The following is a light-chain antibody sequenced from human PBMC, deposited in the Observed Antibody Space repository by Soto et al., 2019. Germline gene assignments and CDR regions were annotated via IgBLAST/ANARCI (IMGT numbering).Light chain of an antibody. J-gene: IGLJ1*01. Sequence: QSALTQPASVSGSPGQSITISCTGTSSDVGGYNYVSWYQQHPGKAPKLMIYEVNNRPPEVSNRFSGSKSGNTASLTISGLQPEDEADYYCNSYTSRYTWVLGTGTKVTVL. V-gene: IGLV2-14*01. CDR2: EVN. CDR3: NSYTSRYTWV. CDR1: SSDVGGYNY.